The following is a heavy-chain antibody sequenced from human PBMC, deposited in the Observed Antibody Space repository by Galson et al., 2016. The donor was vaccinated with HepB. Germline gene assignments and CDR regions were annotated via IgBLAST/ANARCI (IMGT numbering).Heavy chain of an antibody. Sequence: SVKVSCKASGYTFSNYDINWVRQAPGQGPEWMAWMNPKSGNTGYAQSFKARVTMTRDTSISTAYMELYSLTSEDTAVYFCARGGTLPKTNLDGMDVWGQGTTVTVSS. D-gene: IGHD2-8*01. CDR3: ARGGTLPKTNLDGMDV. CDR2: MNPKSGNT. J-gene: IGHJ6*02. CDR1: GYTFSNYD. V-gene: IGHV1-8*01.